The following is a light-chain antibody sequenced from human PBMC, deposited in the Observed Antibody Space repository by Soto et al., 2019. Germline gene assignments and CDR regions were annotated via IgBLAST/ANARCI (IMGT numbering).Light chain of an antibody. CDR1: QSVSSN. CDR3: QQRSSWPIT. CDR2: DAS. J-gene: IGKJ5*01. V-gene: IGKV3-15*01. Sequence: EIVMTQSPATLSVSPGESATLSCRASQSVSSNLAWHQQKPGQAPRILMYDASTRATGISARFSGSGSGTEFTLTISSLQSEDFAVYYCQQRSSWPITFGQGTRLEIK.